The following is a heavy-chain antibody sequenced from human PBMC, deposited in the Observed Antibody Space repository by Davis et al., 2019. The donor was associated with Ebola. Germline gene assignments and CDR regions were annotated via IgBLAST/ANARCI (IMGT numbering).Heavy chain of an antibody. V-gene: IGHV4-39*07. D-gene: IGHD6-19*01. CDR3: ARLPSEVAGLDY. CDR2: IYYSGST. J-gene: IGHJ4*02. Sequence: SETLSLTCTVSGGSISSSSYYWGWIRQPPGKGLEWIGSIYYSGSTYYNPSLKSRVTISVDTSKNQFSLKLSSVTAADTAVYYCARLPSEVAGLDYWGQGTLVTVSS. CDR1: GGSISSSSYY.